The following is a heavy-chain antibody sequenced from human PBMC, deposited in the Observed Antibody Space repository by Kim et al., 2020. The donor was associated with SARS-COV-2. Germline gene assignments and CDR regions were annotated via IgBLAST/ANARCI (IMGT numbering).Heavy chain of an antibody. D-gene: IGHD3-22*01. CDR2: INHSGST. V-gene: IGHV4-34*01. Sequence: SETLSLTCAVYGGSFSGYYWSWIRQPPGKGLEWIGEINHSGSTNYNPSLKSRVTISVDTSKNQFSLKLSSVTAADTAVYYCARGVDSSGYPYYFDYWGQGTLVTVSS. CDR1: GGSFSGYY. J-gene: IGHJ4*02. CDR3: ARGVDSSGYPYYFDY.